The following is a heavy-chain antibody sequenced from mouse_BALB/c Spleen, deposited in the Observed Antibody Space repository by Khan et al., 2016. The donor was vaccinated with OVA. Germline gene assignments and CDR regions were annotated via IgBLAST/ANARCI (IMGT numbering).Heavy chain of an antibody. D-gene: IGHD1-2*01. V-gene: IGHV2-3*01. CDR2: IWGDGNT. CDR1: GFSLTNYG. CDR3: ARVTAAARNYYTMDY. J-gene: IGHJ4*01. Sequence: VQLQESGPGLVAPSQSLSITCTVSGFSLTNYGVNWVRQPPGEGLEWLGVIWGDGNTNYHSALISRLSINKDNSKSQVFLKLNRLQTDDTATYYCARVTAAARNYYTMDYWGQGTSVTVSS.